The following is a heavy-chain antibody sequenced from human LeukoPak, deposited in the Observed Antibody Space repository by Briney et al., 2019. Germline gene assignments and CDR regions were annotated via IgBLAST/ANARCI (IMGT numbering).Heavy chain of an antibody. Sequence: RPGGSLRLSCAASGFTFSSCWMHWVRQAPGKGLVWVSRINSDGSSTSYADSVKGRFTISRDNSKNTLYLQMNSLRAEDTAVYYCAKEGYYYDSSGYGNWFDPWGQGTLVTVSS. CDR2: INSDGSST. CDR3: AKEGYYYDSSGYGNWFDP. CDR1: GFTFSSCW. J-gene: IGHJ5*02. V-gene: IGHV3-74*01. D-gene: IGHD3-22*01.